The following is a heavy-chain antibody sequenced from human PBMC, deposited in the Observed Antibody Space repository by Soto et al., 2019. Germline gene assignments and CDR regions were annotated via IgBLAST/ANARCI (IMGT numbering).Heavy chain of an antibody. CDR2: TYYRSKWYN. D-gene: IGHD3-10*01. Sequence: SQTLSLTCAISGDSVSSNSSAWNCIRQSPSRGLEWLGRTYYRSKWYNDYAVSVKSRITINPDTSKNQFSLQLNSVTPEDTAVYYCARIPHPNYGSGSYYGPGYYYYGMDVWGQGTTVTVSS. J-gene: IGHJ6*02. V-gene: IGHV6-1*01. CDR1: GDSVSSNSSA. CDR3: ARIPHPNYGSGSYYGPGYYYYGMDV.